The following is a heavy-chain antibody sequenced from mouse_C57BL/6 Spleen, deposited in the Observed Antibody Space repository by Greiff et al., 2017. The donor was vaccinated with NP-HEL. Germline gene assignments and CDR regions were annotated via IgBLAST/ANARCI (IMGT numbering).Heavy chain of an antibody. CDR2: ILPGSGST. CDR1: GYTFTGYW. Sequence: VQLQQSGAELMKPGASVKLSCKATGYTFTGYWIEWVKQRPGHGLEWIGEILPGSGSTNYNEKFKGKATFTADTSSNTAYMQLSSLTTEDSAIYYCARGPITTVVAYYAMDYWGQGTSVTVSS. V-gene: IGHV1-9*01. J-gene: IGHJ4*01. D-gene: IGHD1-1*01. CDR3: ARGPITTVVAYYAMDY.